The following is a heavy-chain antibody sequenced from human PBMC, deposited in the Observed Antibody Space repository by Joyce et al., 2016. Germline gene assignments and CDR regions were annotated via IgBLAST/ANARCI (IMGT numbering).Heavy chain of an antibody. CDR2: INSANGNT. CDR3: ARDVRWKVGYVDY. D-gene: IGHD1-26*01. V-gene: IGHV1-3*01. Sequence: QVHLVQSGAEVKKPGASVMVSFRASGYTFTVYAVHWVRPGPGQSLEWMVWINSANGNTKYAQNFQGRIAITRDTSARMMYMELICLRSEDTAVYYCARDVRWKVGYVDYWGQGTLVTVTS. J-gene: IGHJ4*02. CDR1: GYTFTVYA.